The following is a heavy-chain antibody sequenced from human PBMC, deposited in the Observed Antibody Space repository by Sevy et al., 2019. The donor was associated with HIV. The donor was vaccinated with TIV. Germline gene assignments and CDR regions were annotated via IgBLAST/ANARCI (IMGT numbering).Heavy chain of an antibody. CDR1: GDSISSYY. CDR2: IYTSGRT. J-gene: IGHJ4*02. D-gene: IGHD1-1*01. CDR3: TRGEVQLWPSGFDY. Sequence: SETLSLTCSVSGDSISSYYWSWIRQPAGKGLEWIGRIYTSGRTNYNPSLKSRVTMSVDTSKNQFSLKLRSVTAADTAVYFCTRGEVQLWPSGFDYWGQGTLVTVSS. V-gene: IGHV4-4*07.